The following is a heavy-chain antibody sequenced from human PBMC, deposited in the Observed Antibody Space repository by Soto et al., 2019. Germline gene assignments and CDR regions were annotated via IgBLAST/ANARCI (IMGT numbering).Heavy chain of an antibody. CDR1: GFTFSSYA. V-gene: IGHV3-23*01. CDR3: AKMSRVVVVAATMFG. CDR2: ISGSGGST. J-gene: IGHJ3*01. Sequence: GGSLRLSCAASGFTFSSYAMSWVRQAPGKGLEWVSAISGSGGSTYYADSVKGRFTISRDNSKNTLYLQMNSLRAEDTAVYYCAKMSRVVVVAATMFGWGQGTMVTVSS. D-gene: IGHD2-15*01.